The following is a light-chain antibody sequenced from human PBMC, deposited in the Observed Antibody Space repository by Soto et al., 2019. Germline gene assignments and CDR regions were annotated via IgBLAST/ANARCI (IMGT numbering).Light chain of an antibody. CDR1: TTDVDGYDY. V-gene: IGLV2-14*03. J-gene: IGLJ1*01. Sequence: QSVLTQAASVTGFPGQSITISCTGATTDVDGYDYVSWYQQHPGQVPKLLIYDVNSRPSGISYRFSGSKSGDRASLTISGLQAEDDADYYCSSYTSSAPFYVFGAGTKVTVL. CDR2: DVN. CDR3: SSYTSSAPFYV.